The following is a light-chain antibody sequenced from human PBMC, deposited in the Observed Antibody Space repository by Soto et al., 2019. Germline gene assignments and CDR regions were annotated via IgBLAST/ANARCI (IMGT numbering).Light chain of an antibody. CDR2: NVN. CDR1: GSDVESYDS. V-gene: IGLV2-8*01. Sequence: QSALIQPPSVSGSPGQSVTISCAGTGSDVESYDSASWYQQHPGTVPKPMICNVNTQPSGVPDRFSGSKSGNTASVTISGLQAEDGADYYCSSYGGSNNYFFGTGTKVPS. CDR3: SSYGGSNNYF. J-gene: IGLJ1*01.